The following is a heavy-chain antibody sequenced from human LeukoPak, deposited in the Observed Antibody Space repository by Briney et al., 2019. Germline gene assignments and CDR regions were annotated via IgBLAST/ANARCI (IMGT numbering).Heavy chain of an antibody. D-gene: IGHD3-22*01. V-gene: IGHV1-18*01. Sequence: ASLKVSCKASGYIFSLYGISWVRQAPGQGLEWMGWISADTGDTNYAQNIQDRVTMTTDTPTNTAYMERRGVTSDDTAVYYCARSHRTLKLLLPTDYWGQGTLVTVS. CDR1: GYIFSLYG. CDR2: ISADTGDT. J-gene: IGHJ4*02. CDR3: ARSHRTLKLLLPTDY.